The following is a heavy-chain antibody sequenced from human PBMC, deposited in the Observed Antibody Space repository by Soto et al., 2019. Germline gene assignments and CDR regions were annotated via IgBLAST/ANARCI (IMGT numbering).Heavy chain of an antibody. Sequence: GRSLRLSCAASGFTFSSHSMNRVRQAPGKGLEWVSSISSSSSYIYYADSVKGRFTISRDNAKNSLYLQMNSLRAEDTAVYYCARGSDRTYYYYGMDVWGQGTTVTVSS. CDR3: ARGSDRTYYYYGMDV. CDR2: ISSSSSYI. CDR1: GFTFSSHS. J-gene: IGHJ6*02. V-gene: IGHV3-21*01.